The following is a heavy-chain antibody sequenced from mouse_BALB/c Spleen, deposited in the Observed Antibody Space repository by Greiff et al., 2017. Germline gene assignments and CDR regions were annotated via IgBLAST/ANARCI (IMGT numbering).Heavy chain of an antibody. CDR3: AYVTTGVARWYFDV. CDR1: GFNIKDYY. CDR2: IDPENGNT. Sequence: VQLQQSGAELVRPGALVKLSCKASGFNIKDYYMHWVKQRPEQGLEWIGWIDPENGNTIYDPKFQGKASITADTSSNTAYLQLSSLTSEDTAVYYCAYVTTGVARWYFDVWGAGTTVTVSS. V-gene: IGHV14-1*02. J-gene: IGHJ1*01. D-gene: IGHD1-1*01.